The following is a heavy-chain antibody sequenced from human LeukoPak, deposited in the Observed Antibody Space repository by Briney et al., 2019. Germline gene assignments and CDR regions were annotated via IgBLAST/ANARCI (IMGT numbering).Heavy chain of an antibody. J-gene: IGHJ4*02. CDR1: GGSFSGYY. D-gene: IGHD6-13*01. CDR3: ARLSADKNSSSWIFDY. CDR2: INHSGST. Sequence: SETLSLTCAVYGGSFSGYYWSWIRQPPGKGLEWIGEINHSGSTNYNPSLKSRVTISVDTSKNQFSLKLSSVTAADTAVYYCARLSADKNSSSWIFDYWGQGTLVTVSS. V-gene: IGHV4-34*01.